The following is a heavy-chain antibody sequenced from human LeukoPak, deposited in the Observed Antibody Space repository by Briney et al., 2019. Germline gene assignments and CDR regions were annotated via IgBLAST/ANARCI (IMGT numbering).Heavy chain of an antibody. V-gene: IGHV1-2*02. CDR2: INPNSGGT. D-gene: IGHD6-13*01. Sequence: ASVKVSCKASGYTFTGYYMHWVRQAPGQGLEWMGWINPNSGGTNYAQKFQGRVTMTRDTSKNQFSLKLSSVTAADTAVYYCARGGAAAGESNWFDPWGQGTLVTVSS. CDR3: ARGGAAAGESNWFDP. CDR1: GYTFTGYY. J-gene: IGHJ5*02.